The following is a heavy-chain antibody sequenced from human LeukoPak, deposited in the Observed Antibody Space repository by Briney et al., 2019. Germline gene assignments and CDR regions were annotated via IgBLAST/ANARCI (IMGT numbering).Heavy chain of an antibody. CDR2: ISAYNGNT. Sequence: ASVKVSCKASGYTFTSYGISWVRQAPGQGLEWMGWISAYNGNTNYAQKLQGRVTMTTDTSTSTAYMELRSLRSDDTAVYYCARALFRATGRITMIVVVTDFDYWGQGTLVTVSS. V-gene: IGHV1-18*01. CDR3: ARALFRATGRITMIVVVTDFDY. D-gene: IGHD3-22*01. CDR1: GYTFTSYG. J-gene: IGHJ4*02.